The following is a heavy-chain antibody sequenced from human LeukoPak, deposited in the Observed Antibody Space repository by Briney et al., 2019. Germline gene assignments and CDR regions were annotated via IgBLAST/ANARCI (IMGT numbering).Heavy chain of an antibody. D-gene: IGHD3-10*01. V-gene: IGHV4-34*01. Sequence: PSETLSLTCAVYGGSFSGYYWSWIRQPPGKGLEWIGEINHSGSTNYNPSLKSRVTISVDTSKNQFSLKLSSVTAADTAVYYCARDLGPDYYGSGSYYGWFDPWGQGTLVTVSS. J-gene: IGHJ5*02. CDR1: GGSFSGYY. CDR2: INHSGST. CDR3: ARDLGPDYYGSGSYYGWFDP.